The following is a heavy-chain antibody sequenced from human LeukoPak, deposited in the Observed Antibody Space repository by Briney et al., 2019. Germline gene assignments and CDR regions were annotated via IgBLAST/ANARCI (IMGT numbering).Heavy chain of an antibody. CDR1: GFTFSSNW. CDR2: INPDGSQK. CDR3: ARLKEISSLFDY. D-gene: IGHD6-6*01. V-gene: IGHV3-7*03. J-gene: IGHJ4*02. Sequence: GGSLRLSCAASGFTFSSNWMTWVRQAPGNGLEWVANINPDGSQKYYVDSVKGRFTISRDNAKNSLYLHMNSLRAEDTAVYYCARLKEISSLFDYWGQGTLVTVSS.